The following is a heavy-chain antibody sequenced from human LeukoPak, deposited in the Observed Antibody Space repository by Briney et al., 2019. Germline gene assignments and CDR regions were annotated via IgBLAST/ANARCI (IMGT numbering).Heavy chain of an antibody. D-gene: IGHD1-1*01. Sequence: SQTLSLTCAISGDSVSSKSAAWNWLRQSPSRGLEWLGRTYYRSKWYHEYAVSVKSRITINPDTSKNQFSLQPNSVTPEDTAIYYCAILRTASSFDFWGQGTLATVSS. V-gene: IGHV6-1*01. J-gene: IGHJ4*02. CDR1: GDSVSSKSAA. CDR3: AILRTASSFDF. CDR2: TYYRSKWYH.